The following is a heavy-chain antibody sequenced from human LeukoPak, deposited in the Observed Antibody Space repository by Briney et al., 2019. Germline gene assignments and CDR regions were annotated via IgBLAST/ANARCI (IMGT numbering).Heavy chain of an antibody. CDR3: ARHNYDSSGYYYRIDY. J-gene: IGHJ4*02. CDR1: GGSISSYY. Sequence: SSETLSLTCTVSGGSISSYYWSWIRQPPGKGLEWIGYIYYSGSTNYNPSLKSRVTISVDTSKNQFSLKLSSVTAADTAVYYCARHNYDSSGYYYRIDYWGQGTLVTVSS. D-gene: IGHD3-22*01. CDR2: IYYSGST. V-gene: IGHV4-59*08.